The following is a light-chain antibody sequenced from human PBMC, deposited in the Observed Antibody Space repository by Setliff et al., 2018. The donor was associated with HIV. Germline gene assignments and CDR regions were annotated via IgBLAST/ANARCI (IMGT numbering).Light chain of an antibody. J-gene: IGLJ1*01. CDR1: SSDVGGYNY. Sequence: QSALTQPASVSGSPGQSITISCTGTSSDVGGYNYVSWYQQHPGKAPKLMIYDVRNRPSGVSNRFSGSKSGNTASLTISGLQAEDEADYYCSSYTSITPLYVFGTGTKVTVL. V-gene: IGLV2-14*03. CDR3: SSYTSITPLYV. CDR2: DVR.